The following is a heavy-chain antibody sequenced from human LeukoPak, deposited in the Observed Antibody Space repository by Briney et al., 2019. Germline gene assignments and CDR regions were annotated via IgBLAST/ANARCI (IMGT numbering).Heavy chain of an antibody. D-gene: IGHD3-3*01. J-gene: IGHJ5*02. CDR1: GGSFSGYY. V-gene: IGHV4-34*01. CDR2: INHSGST. Sequence: SETLSLTCAVYGGSFSGYYWSWIRQPPGKGLEWIGEINHSGSTNYNPSLKSRVTISVDTSKNQFSLKLSSVTAADTAVYYCARGGPHFDYDFWSGRNWFDPWGQGTLVTVSS. CDR3: ARGGPHFDYDFWSGRNWFDP.